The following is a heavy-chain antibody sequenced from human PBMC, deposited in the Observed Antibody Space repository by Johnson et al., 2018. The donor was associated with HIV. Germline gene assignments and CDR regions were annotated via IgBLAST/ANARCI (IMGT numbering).Heavy chain of an antibody. CDR2: IYSGGST. Sequence: EVQLVESGGGVVQPGRSLRLSCAASAFTVSSNYMSWVRQAPGKGLEWVSVIYSGGSTSYADSVKGRFTISRDNSKNTLYLQMNSLRAEDTAVYYCARERYREAFDIWGQGTMVTVSS. CDR1: AFTVSSNY. J-gene: IGHJ3*02. D-gene: IGHD1-1*01. V-gene: IGHV3-66*02. CDR3: ARERYREAFDI.